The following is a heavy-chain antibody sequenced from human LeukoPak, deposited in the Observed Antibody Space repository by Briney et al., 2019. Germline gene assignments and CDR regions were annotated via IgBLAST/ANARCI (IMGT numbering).Heavy chain of an antibody. V-gene: IGHV4-4*07. CDR1: GGSISTYY. CDR3: ARDCRGNSCYSY. J-gene: IGHJ4*02. CDR2: IYSSGST. Sequence: SETLSLTCTVSGGSISTYYWSWIRQPAGKGLEWIGRIYSSGSTDYNPSLKSRVTMSVDKSKNQFSLKLSSMTAADTAVYYCARDCRGNSCYSYWGQGTLVTVSS. D-gene: IGHD2-15*01.